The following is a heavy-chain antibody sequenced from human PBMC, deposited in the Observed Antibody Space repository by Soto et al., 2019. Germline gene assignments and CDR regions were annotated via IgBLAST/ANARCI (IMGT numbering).Heavy chain of an antibody. Sequence: PSVKVSCKASGYTFTGYYMHWVRQAPGQGLEWMGWINPNSGGTNYAQKFQGRVTMTRDTSISTAYMELSRLRSDDTAVYYCARDIPNSMIVVVITPDYWGQGTLVTVSS. CDR1: GYTFTGYY. J-gene: IGHJ4*02. CDR2: INPNSGGT. D-gene: IGHD3-22*01. CDR3: ARDIPNSMIVVVITPDY. V-gene: IGHV1-2*02.